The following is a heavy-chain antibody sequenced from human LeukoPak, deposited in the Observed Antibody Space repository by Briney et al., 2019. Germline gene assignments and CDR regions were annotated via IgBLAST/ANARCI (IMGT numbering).Heavy chain of an antibody. D-gene: IGHD5-12*01. J-gene: IGHJ4*02. CDR2: ISGSGGST. Sequence: GGSLRLSCAASGFTVSSNYMSWVRQATGKGLEWVSGISGSGGSTYYADSVKGRFTISRDNSKNTLYLQMNSLRAEDTAVYYCAKALVADFFDYWGQGTQVTVSS. V-gene: IGHV3-23*01. CDR1: GFTVSSNY. CDR3: AKALVADFFDY.